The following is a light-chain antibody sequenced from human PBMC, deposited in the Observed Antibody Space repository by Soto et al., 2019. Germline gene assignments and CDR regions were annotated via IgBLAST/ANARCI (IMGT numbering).Light chain of an antibody. CDR2: SNN. CDR3: AAWDDSLSGYV. J-gene: IGLJ1*01. CDR1: SXNIGSNY. Sequence: QSALTQPPSASGTPGQRVTICCSGSSXNIGSNYVYWYQQLPGTAPKLLIYSNNQRPSGVPDRFSGSKSGTSASLAISGLRSEDEADYYCAAWDDSLSGYVFGTGTKVTVL. V-gene: IGLV1-47*02.